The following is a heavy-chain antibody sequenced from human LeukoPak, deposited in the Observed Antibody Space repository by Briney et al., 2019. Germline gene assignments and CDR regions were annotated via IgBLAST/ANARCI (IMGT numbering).Heavy chain of an antibody. CDR1: GFTFSDYA. V-gene: IGHV3-23*01. Sequence: GGSLRLSCAASGFTFSDYAMSWVRQAPGKGLEWVSAFGGIGGSTYYADSVKGRFTVSRDNSKNMLFLQMNSLRAEDTAIYYCAKYFVRGGYWFDPRGRGTLVTVSS. D-gene: IGHD3-10*01. CDR3: AKYFVRGGYWFDP. J-gene: IGHJ5*02. CDR2: FGGIGGST.